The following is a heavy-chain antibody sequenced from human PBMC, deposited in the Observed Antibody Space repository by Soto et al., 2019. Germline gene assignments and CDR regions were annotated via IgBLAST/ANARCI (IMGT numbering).Heavy chain of an antibody. CDR3: ARFASGKSVST. CDR1: GFTFSDYW. V-gene: IGHV3-7*05. CDR2: IKYDGSEE. Sequence: EVQVVESGGGLVQPGGSLRLSCAGSGFTFSDYWMSWARQAPGKGLEWVANIKYDGSEEYYVDSVRGRFTISRDNAMNSLHLQMNSLRADDTAVYYCARFASGKSVSTWVQGTLVTVSS. J-gene: IGHJ5*02. D-gene: IGHD5-12*01.